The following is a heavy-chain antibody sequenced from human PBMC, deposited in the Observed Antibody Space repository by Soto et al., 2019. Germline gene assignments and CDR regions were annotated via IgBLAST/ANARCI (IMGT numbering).Heavy chain of an antibody. V-gene: IGHV4-59*01. CDR1: GGSIISYY. CDR3: ARGPYINYYYYYGMDV. Sequence: PSETLFLTCTVSGGSIISYYWSWIRQPPGKGLEWIGYIYYSGSTNYNPSLKSRVTMSVDTSKNQFSLKLSSVTAADTAVYYCARGPYINYYYYYGMDVWGQGTTVTVSS. J-gene: IGHJ6*02. D-gene: IGHD1-20*01. CDR2: IYYSGST.